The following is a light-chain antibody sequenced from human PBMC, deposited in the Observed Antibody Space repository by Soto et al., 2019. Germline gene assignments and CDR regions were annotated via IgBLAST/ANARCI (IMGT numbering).Light chain of an antibody. Sequence: DIQMTQSPSSVSASVGDRVTITCRASQGISACFAWYQQKPGKAPTLLIYAASSWHSGVPSRFSGSGFGTDFTLTISRLQPEDFATYYCQQDNSFPTTFGQGTRLEIK. CDR3: QQDNSFPTT. J-gene: IGKJ5*01. CDR2: AAS. V-gene: IGKV1D-12*01. CDR1: QGISAC.